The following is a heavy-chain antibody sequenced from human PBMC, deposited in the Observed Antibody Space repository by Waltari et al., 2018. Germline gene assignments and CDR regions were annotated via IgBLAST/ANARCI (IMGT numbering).Heavy chain of an antibody. D-gene: IGHD5-12*01. CDR3: ARGPKDGYNLNRGSIDY. CDR1: GGSISSGSYY. Sequence: QVQLQESGPGLVKPSQTLSLTCTVSGGSISSGSYYWGWIRQPAGKGLEWIGRIYTSGSTNYNPSLKSRVTISVDTSKNQFSLKLSSVTAADTAVYYCARGPKDGYNLNRGSIDYWGQGTLVTVSS. V-gene: IGHV4-61*02. J-gene: IGHJ4*02. CDR2: IYTSGST.